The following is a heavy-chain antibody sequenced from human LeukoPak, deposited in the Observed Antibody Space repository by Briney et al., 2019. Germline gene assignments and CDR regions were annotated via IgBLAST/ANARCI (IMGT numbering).Heavy chain of an antibody. CDR1: GYTFTGYY. V-gene: IGHV1-2*02. Sequence: GASVKVSCKTSGYTFTGYYMHWVRQAPGQGLEWMGWINPNSGGTNYAQKFQGRVTMTRDTSISTAYMEPSRLRSDDTAVYYCARAPRGAVAGTGGNRIDYWGQGTLVTVSS. CDR3: ARAPRGAVAGTGGNRIDY. J-gene: IGHJ4*02. CDR2: INPNSGGT. D-gene: IGHD6-19*01.